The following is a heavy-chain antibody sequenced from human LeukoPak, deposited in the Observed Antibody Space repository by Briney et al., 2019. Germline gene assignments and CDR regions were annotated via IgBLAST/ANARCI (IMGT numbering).Heavy chain of an antibody. V-gene: IGHV1-69*04. CDR3: ARDRLLGYYYDSSGYFNY. D-gene: IGHD3-22*01. CDR2: IIPILGIA. Sequence: SVKVSCKASGYTFSSYAISWVRQAPGQGLEWMGRIIPILGIANYAQKFQGRVTITADKSTSTAYMELSSLRSEDTAVYYCARDRLLGYYYDSSGYFNYWGQGTLVTVSS. CDR1: GYTFSSYA. J-gene: IGHJ4*02.